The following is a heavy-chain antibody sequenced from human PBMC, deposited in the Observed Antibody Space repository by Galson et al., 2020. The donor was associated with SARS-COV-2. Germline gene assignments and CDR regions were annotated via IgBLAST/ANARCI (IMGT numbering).Heavy chain of an antibody. Sequence: ASETLSLTCTVSGGSISSGGYYWSWIRQHPGKGLEWIGYIYYSGSTYYNPSLKSRVTISVDTSKNQFSLKLSSVTAADTAVYYCARDHMVRGVREGYYYYYGMDVWGQGTTVTVSS. CDR1: GGSISSGGYY. J-gene: IGHJ6*02. CDR2: IYYSGST. CDR3: ARDHMVRGVREGYYYYYGMDV. D-gene: IGHD3-10*01. V-gene: IGHV4-31*03.